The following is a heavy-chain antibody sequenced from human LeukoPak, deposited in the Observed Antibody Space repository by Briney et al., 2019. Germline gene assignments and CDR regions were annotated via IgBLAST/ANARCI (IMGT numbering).Heavy chain of an antibody. CDR3: ARDWDILTGYYDY. V-gene: IGHV1-69*13. CDR2: IIPIFGTA. J-gene: IGHJ4*02. CDR1: RGTFSSYA. D-gene: IGHD3-9*01. Sequence: SVKVSCKASRGTFSSYAISWVRQAPGQGLEWMGGIIPIFGTANYAQKFQGRVTITADESTSTAYMELSSLRSEDTAVYYCARDWDILTGYYDYWGQGTLVTVSS.